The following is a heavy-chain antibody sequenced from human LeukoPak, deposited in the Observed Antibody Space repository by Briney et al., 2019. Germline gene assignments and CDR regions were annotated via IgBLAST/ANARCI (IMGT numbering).Heavy chain of an antibody. CDR1: GFTFSSYW. CDR3: AREGYYDFWSGYYFAGDY. D-gene: IGHD3-3*01. Sequence: GGSLRLSCAASGFTFSSYWMSWARQAPGKGLEWVANIKQDGSEKYYVDSVKGRFTISRDNAKNSLYLQMNSLRAEDTAVYYCAREGYYDFWSGYYFAGDYWGQGTLVTVSS. J-gene: IGHJ4*02. CDR2: IKQDGSEK. V-gene: IGHV3-7*01.